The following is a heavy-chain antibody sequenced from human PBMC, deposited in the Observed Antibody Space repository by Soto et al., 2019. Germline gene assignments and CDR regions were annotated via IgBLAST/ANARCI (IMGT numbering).Heavy chain of an antibody. D-gene: IGHD3-22*01. V-gene: IGHV1-18*04. J-gene: IGHJ4*02. CDR2: TSAYNGNT. Sequence: ASVKVSCKASGYTFTSYGISWVRQAPGQGLEWMGWTSAYNGNTNYAQKLQGRVTMTTDTSTSTAYMELRSLRSDDTAVYYCARIDSSGYYRASYYFDYWGQGTLVTVSS. CDR3: ARIDSSGYYRASYYFDY. CDR1: GYTFTSYG.